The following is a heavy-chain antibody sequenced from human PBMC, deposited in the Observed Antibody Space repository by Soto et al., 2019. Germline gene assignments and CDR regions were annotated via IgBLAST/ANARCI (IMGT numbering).Heavy chain of an antibody. CDR1: GYAFTSYA. CDR2: ISAYNGNT. V-gene: IGHV1-18*01. D-gene: IGHD5-12*01. J-gene: IGHJ5*02. Sequence: GASVKVSCKASGYAFTSYAMHWVRQAPGQRLEWMGWISAYNGNTNYAQKLQGRVTMTTDTSTSTAYMELRSLRSDDTAVYYCARSISGYSAFDPWGQGTLVTVSS. CDR3: ARSISGYSAFDP.